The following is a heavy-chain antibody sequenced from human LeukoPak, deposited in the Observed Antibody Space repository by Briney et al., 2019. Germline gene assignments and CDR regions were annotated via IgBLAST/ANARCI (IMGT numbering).Heavy chain of an antibody. Sequence: GGSLRLSCAASGFTFSDYYMSWIRQAPGKGLEWVSYISSSGSTIYYADSVKGRFTISRDNAKNSLYLQMNSLRAEDTAVYYCAREHYGDYYYYMDVWGTGTTVTISS. CDR2: ISSSGSTI. V-gene: IGHV3-11*01. CDR1: GFTFSDYY. CDR3: AREHYGDYYYYMDV. J-gene: IGHJ6*03. D-gene: IGHD4-17*01.